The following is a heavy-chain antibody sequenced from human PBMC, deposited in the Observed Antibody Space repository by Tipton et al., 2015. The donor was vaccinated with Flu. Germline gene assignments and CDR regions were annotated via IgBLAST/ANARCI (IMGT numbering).Heavy chain of an antibody. D-gene: IGHD3-3*02. CDR3: ARGIFGDLIDY. V-gene: IGHV1-46*01. J-gene: IGHJ4*02. CDR1: GYTFTHYH. Sequence: QLVQSGAVVKKPGASVKVSCKSSGYTFTHYHMHWVRQAPGQGLEWMGIITPGGGSTFYAPKFQGRVTMTRDSSTLTDYMELSSLTSEVTAVYYCARGIFGDLIDYWGQGSLVTVSS. CDR2: ITPGGGST.